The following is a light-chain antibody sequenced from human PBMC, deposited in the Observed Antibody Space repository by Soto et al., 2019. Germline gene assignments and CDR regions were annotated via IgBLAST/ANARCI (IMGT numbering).Light chain of an antibody. CDR1: QSVSNY. Sequence: EIVLTQSPATLSVSPGERATLSCRASQSVSNYLAWYPQKLGQAPRLLIYDASNRATGIPARFSGSGSGTDFTLTISSLEPDDFAVYYCQQRSNWPRLYTFGQGTKLEIK. CDR2: DAS. V-gene: IGKV3-11*01. CDR3: QQRSNWPRLYT. J-gene: IGKJ2*01.